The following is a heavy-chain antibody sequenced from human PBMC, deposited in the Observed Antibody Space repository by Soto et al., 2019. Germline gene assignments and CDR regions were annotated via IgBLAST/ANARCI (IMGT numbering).Heavy chain of an antibody. V-gene: IGHV4-61*01. CDR2: IYYSGST. CDR1: GVSVSSGSYY. CDR3: ARGGGPYYYDSSGYYY. Sequence: LSLTCTVSGVSVSSGSYYWSWIRHPPGKGLEWIGYIYYSGSTNYNPSLKSRVTISVDTSKNQFSLKLSSVTAADTAVYYCARGGGPYYYDSSGYYYWGQGTLVTVSS. J-gene: IGHJ4*02. D-gene: IGHD3-22*01.